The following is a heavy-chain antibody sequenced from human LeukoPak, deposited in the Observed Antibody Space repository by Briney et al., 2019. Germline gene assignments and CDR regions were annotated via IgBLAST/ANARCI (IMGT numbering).Heavy chain of an antibody. V-gene: IGHV4-39*07. Sequence: SETLSLTCTVSGGSISSSSYYWGWIRQPPGKGLEWIGSIYYSGSTYYNPSLRSRVTISVDTSKNQFSLKLNSVTAADTAVYYCARRYCSGGSCRDAFDIWGQGTMVTVSS. CDR3: ARRYCSGGSCRDAFDI. D-gene: IGHD2-15*01. J-gene: IGHJ3*02. CDR1: GGSISSSSYY. CDR2: IYYSGST.